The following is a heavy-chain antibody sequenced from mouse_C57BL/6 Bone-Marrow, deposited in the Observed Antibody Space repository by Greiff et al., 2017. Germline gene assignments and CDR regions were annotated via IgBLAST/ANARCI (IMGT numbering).Heavy chain of an antibody. D-gene: IGHD2-4*01. V-gene: IGHV3-6*01. CDR2: ISYDGSN. CDR1: GYSFTSGCY. CDR3: ARGYYDYPYYYAMDD. J-gene: IGHJ4*01. Sequence: EVKLEEPGPGLVKPSPSLSLTCSVSGYSFTSGCYWNWIRQFPRNILEWMGYISYDGSNNYNTSLKNRISITLDTSKNQSFLKLKSVTTEDTATYYGARGYYDYPYYYAMDDWGQGTSVTVST.